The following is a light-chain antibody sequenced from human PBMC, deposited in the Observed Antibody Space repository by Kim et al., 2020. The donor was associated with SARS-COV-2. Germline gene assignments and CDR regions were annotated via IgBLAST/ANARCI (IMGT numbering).Light chain of an antibody. CDR2: GAS. CDR3: QQYYNLYT. CDR1: ESISTS. V-gene: IGKV3D-15*01. Sequence: EIVVTQSPATLSVSPGESATLSCRASESISTSLAWYQQRSGQVPRLLIHGASTRAAGVPTRFTGRGSGTEFTLTINSLQSEDFAVYYCQQYYNLYTFGQGTKLEI. J-gene: IGKJ2*01.